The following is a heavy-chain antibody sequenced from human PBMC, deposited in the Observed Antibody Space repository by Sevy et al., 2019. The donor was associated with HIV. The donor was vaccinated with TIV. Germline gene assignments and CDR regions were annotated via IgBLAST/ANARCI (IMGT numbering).Heavy chain of an antibody. J-gene: IGHJ4*02. CDR1: GYTFTGYY. CDR2: INPNSGGT. CDR3: ARAVGLTTVLTVFDY. D-gene: IGHD4-17*01. V-gene: IGHV1-2*06. Sequence: ASVKVSCKASGYTFTGYYMHWVRQAPGQGLEWMGRINPNSGGTNYAQKLQGRVTMTRDTSISTAYMELSRLRSDETAVYYCARAVGLTTVLTVFDYWGQGTLVTVSS.